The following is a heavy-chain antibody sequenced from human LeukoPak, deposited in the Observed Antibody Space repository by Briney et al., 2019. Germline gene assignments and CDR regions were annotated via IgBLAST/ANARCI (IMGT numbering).Heavy chain of an antibody. J-gene: IGHJ5*02. CDR1: GFTFSNYA. D-gene: IGHD2-2*02. Sequence: GGSLRLSCAASGFTFSNYAMNWVRQAPGKGLEWVSYISSSGSTIYYADSVKGRFTISRDNAKNSLYLQMNSLRAEDTAVYYCARIGGCSGTSCYTYNWFDPWGQGTLVTVSS. V-gene: IGHV3-48*04. CDR3: ARIGGCSGTSCYTYNWFDP. CDR2: ISSSGSTI.